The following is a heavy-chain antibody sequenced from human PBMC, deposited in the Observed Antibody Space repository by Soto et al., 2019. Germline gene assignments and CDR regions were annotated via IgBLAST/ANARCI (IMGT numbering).Heavy chain of an antibody. V-gene: IGHV1-18*01. D-gene: IGHD6-25*01. CDR1: GYTFTAYG. CDR3: ARSGWHSPYYSHGVAV. J-gene: IGHJ6*02. Sequence: QAHLVQSGAEVKKPGASVKVSCETSGYTFTAYGITWVRQAQGQGLELVGWISPYNGHTKYAEKFEGRVTLTTDLSAGTASMEVRRLKCDDTGVYYCARSGWHSPYYSHGVAVWGQGTTVTVSS. CDR2: ISPYNGHT.